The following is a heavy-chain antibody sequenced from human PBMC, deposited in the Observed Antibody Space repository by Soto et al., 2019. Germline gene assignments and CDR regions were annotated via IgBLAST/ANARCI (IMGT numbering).Heavy chain of an antibody. D-gene: IGHD2-2*01. CDR2: ISRSGNT. Sequence: QVHLQESGPGLVRPSQTLSLTCTVSDDSFSNDDYFWTWIRQSPGKGLEWIGSISRSGNTFSNPSLRSLVSMSVDMSKREFSLKVPSMTAADTAVYYCARGSTSDALDVWGQGTTVTVSS. CDR1: DDSFSNDDYF. J-gene: IGHJ6*02. CDR3: ARGSTSDALDV. V-gene: IGHV4-30-4*01.